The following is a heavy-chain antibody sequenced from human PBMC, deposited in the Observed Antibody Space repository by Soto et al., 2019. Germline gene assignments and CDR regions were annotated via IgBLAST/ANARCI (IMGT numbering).Heavy chain of an antibody. V-gene: IGHV3-66*01. CDR1: GFTVSSNY. D-gene: IGHD3-22*01. Sequence: GGSLRLSCAASGFTVSSNYMSWVRQTPGMGLEWVSLIYSGGTTYYADSVKGRFIISRDSSRNTLYLQMNNLRAEDSVLYYCAKLYLDSIGYHYYFDYGGQETRVTVSS. J-gene: IGHJ4*02. CDR2: IYSGGTT. CDR3: AKLYLDSIGYHYYFDY.